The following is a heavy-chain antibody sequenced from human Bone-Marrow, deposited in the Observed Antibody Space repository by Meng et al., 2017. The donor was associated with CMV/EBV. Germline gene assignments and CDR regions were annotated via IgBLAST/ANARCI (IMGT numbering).Heavy chain of an antibody. CDR2: SNAGNGNT. Sequence: ASVKVSCKASGYTFTSYAMHWVRQAPGQRLEWMGWSNAGNGNTKYSQEFQGRVTITRDTSASTAYMELSSLRSEDMAVYYCARGSSGSYYLDWFDPWGQGTLVTVSS. CDR3: ARGSSGSYYLDWFDP. D-gene: IGHD1-26*01. V-gene: IGHV1-3*02. J-gene: IGHJ5*02. CDR1: GYTFTSYA.